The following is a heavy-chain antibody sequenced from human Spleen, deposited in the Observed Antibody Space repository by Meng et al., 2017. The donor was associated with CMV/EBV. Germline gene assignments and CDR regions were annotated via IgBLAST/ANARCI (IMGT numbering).Heavy chain of an antibody. CDR1: GSSRACY. CDR3: ARGRRITMIVVVRGWFDP. Sequence: GSSRACYWSWTRRSPGRGLKCIGEINHCGSPNYNPSLNGRVTISVGTSKNQFSLKLSSVTAADTAVYYWARGRRITMIVVVRGWFDPWGQGTLVTVSS. V-gene: IGHV4-34*01. D-gene: IGHD3-22*01. J-gene: IGHJ5*02. CDR2: INHCGSP.